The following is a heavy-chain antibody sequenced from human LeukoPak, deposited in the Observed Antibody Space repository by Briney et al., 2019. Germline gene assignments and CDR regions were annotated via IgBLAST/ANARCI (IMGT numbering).Heavy chain of an antibody. V-gene: IGHV1-46*01. CDR2: INPSGGST. D-gene: IGHD4-17*01. Sequence: ASVKVSCKASGYTFTSYYMHWVRQAPGQGLEWMGIINPSGGSTSYAQKFQGRVTITADESTSTGYMELSSLRSEDTAVYYCARAYGDYSWSGGMDVWGQGTTVTVS. CDR3: ARAYGDYSWSGGMDV. CDR1: GYTFTSYY. J-gene: IGHJ6*02.